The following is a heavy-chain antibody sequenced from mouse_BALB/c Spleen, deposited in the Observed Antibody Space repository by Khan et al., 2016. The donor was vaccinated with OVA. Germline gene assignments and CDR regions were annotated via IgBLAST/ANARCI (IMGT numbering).Heavy chain of an antibody. D-gene: IGHD1-2*01. CDR2: ISYSGST. Sequence: EVQLQESGPGLVKPSQSLSLTCTITGYSITSGYGWNWIRQFPGNKLEWMGYISYSGSTNYNPSLKSRLSITRNTSKNQFFLQLNSVTTEDTATYYCARTARIKYWGQGTTLTVSS. V-gene: IGHV3-2*02. J-gene: IGHJ2*01. CDR1: GYSITSGYG. CDR3: ARTARIKY.